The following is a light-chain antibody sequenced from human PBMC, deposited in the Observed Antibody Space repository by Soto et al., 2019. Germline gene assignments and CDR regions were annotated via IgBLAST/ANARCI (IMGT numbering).Light chain of an antibody. CDR2: GAS. Sequence: EIVLTQSPGTLSLSPGERATLSCRASQSINSRYLAWYQQKPGQAPRLLIYGASSRATGIPDRFSGSGSGTDFTLTISRLEPEDFAVYYCQQYNSYSWTFGQGTKVEIK. CDR3: QQYNSYSWT. J-gene: IGKJ1*01. CDR1: QSINSRY. V-gene: IGKV3-20*01.